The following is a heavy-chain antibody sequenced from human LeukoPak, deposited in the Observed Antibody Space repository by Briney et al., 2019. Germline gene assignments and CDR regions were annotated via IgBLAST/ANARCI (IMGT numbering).Heavy chain of an antibody. CDR3: AKAMSYSSSTVADH. Sequence: GGSLRLSCAASGFTFDDYAMHWVRQTPGKGLEWVSGISWNSGNIGYADSVKGRFTISRDSAKSSLYLQMNSLRPEDTASYYCAKAMSYSSSTVADHWGLGTLVTVSS. CDR2: ISWNSGNI. D-gene: IGHD6-6*01. J-gene: IGHJ4*02. CDR1: GFTFDDYA. V-gene: IGHV3-9*01.